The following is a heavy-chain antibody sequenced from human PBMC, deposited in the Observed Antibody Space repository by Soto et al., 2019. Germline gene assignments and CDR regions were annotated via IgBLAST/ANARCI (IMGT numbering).Heavy chain of an antibody. D-gene: IGHD2-8*01. J-gene: IGHJ5*01. V-gene: IGHV6-1*01. CDR1: VDSVSTDTAT. CDR2: TDSRSEWFN. Sequence: QVQLQQSGPGLVKPSQTLSLTCAISVDSVSTDTATWDWSRQSPSRDLECLGTTDSRSEWFNDYAVSVTGGICIIPGTSNIQFSLQLNSVTLDDTAVYYFAILIGKSWLDSWGQGSLVTV. CDR3: AILIGKSWLDS.